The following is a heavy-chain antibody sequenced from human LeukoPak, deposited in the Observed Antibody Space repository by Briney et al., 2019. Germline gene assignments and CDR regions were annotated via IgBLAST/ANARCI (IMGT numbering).Heavy chain of an antibody. V-gene: IGHV4-34*01. CDR2: INHGGST. Sequence: SETLSLTCAVYGGSLSGYYWSWIRQSPGKGLEWIGEINHGGSTNYNPSLKSRVTISVDTSKNQFSLKLSSVTAADTAVYYCAELGGPYYYDSSAGNWGQGTLVTVSS. CDR3: AELGGPYYYDSSAGN. CDR1: GGSLSGYY. D-gene: IGHD3-22*01. J-gene: IGHJ4*02.